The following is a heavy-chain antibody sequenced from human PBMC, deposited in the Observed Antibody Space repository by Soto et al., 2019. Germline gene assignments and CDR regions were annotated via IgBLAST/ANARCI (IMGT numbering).Heavy chain of an antibody. CDR2: IYYSGST. CDR1: GGSISSSSYY. CDR3: ASYYDSSGYYPAPGLFDY. V-gene: IGHV4-39*01. Sequence: SETLSLTCTVSGGSISSSSYYWGWIRQPPGKGLEWIGSIYYSGSTYYNPSLKSRVTISVDTSKNQFSLKLSSVTAADTAVYYCASYYDSSGYYPAPGLFDYWGQGTLVTV. J-gene: IGHJ4*02. D-gene: IGHD3-22*01.